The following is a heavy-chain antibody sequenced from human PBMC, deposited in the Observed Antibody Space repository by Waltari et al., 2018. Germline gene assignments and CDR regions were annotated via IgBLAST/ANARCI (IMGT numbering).Heavy chain of an antibody. CDR1: GGTFSSYA. CDR2: IIPIFGTA. Sequence: QVQLVQSGAEVKKPGSSVKVSCKASGGTFSSYAISWVRQAPGHGLEWMGGIIPIFGTANYAQKFQGRVTITADESTSTAYMELSSLRSEDTAVYYCARGLRGYSGYERDYYYYMDVWGKGTTVTVSS. J-gene: IGHJ6*03. D-gene: IGHD5-12*01. CDR3: ARGLRGYSGYERDYYYYMDV. V-gene: IGHV1-69*12.